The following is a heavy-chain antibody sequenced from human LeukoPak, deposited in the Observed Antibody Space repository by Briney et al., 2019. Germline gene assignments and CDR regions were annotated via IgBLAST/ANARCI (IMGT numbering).Heavy chain of an antibody. V-gene: IGHV4-31*03. Sequence: SETLSLTCTVSGGSISSGGYYWSWIRQQTGKGLEWIGYIYYSGSTYYNPSPKSRVTISVDTSKNQFSLKLSSVTAADTAVYYCARAGGSSWYAPADYWGQGTLVTVSS. D-gene: IGHD6-13*01. CDR2: IYYSGST. CDR1: GGSISSGGYY. CDR3: ARAGGSSWYAPADY. J-gene: IGHJ4*02.